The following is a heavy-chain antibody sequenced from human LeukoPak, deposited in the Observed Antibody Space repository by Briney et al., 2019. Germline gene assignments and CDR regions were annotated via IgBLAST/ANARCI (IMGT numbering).Heavy chain of an antibody. D-gene: IGHD1-26*01. CDR2: MNPNSGNT. V-gene: IGHV1-8*03. CDR1: GYTFTSYD. Sequence: GASVKVSCKASGYTFTSYDINWVRQATGQGLEWMGWMNPNSGNTGYAQKFQGRVTITRNTSISTAYMELSSLRSEDTAVYYCARDSLSLYSGSYSRAPRLDYWGQGTLVTVSS. CDR3: ARDSLSLYSGSYSRAPRLDY. J-gene: IGHJ4*02.